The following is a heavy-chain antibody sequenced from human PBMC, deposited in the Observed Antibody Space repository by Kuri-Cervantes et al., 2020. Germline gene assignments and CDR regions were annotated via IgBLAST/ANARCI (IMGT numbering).Heavy chain of an antibody. V-gene: IGHV4-61*01. CDR3: ARAPLSSFDY. CDR2: IYYSGST. D-gene: IGHD2-15*01. Sequence: GSLRLSCTVSGGSVSSGSYYWSWIRQPPGKVLDWIGYIYYSGSTNYNPSLKSRVTISVDTSKNQFSLKLSSVTAADTAVYYCARAPLSSFDYWGQGTMVTVSS. CDR1: GGSVSSGSYY. J-gene: IGHJ4*02.